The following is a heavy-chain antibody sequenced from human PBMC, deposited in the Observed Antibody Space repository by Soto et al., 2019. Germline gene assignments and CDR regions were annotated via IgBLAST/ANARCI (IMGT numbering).Heavy chain of an antibody. V-gene: IGHV1-69*01. J-gene: IGHJ6*02. CDR3: ARSLGYCSGGRCYSHYYYYYGMDV. CDR2: IIPIFGTA. CDR1: GGTFSSYA. Sequence: QVQLVQSGAEVKKPGSSVKVSCKASGGTFSSYAISWVRQAPGQGLEWMGGIIPIFGTANYAQKFQGRVTITADESTSTAYMELSSLRSEDTAVYYCARSLGYCSGGRCYSHYYYYYGMDVWGQGTTVTVSS. D-gene: IGHD2-15*01.